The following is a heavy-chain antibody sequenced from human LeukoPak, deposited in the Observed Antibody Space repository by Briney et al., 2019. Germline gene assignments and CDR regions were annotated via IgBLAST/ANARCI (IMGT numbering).Heavy chain of an antibody. CDR3: ARGRYSGYAY. CDR1: GGSFSGYF. Sequence: SETLSLTCAVYGGSFSGYFWSWIRQPPGKGLEWIGEINHSGSTNYNPSLKSRVTISVDTSKNQFSLKLSSVTAADTAVYYCARGRYSGYAYWGQGILVTVSS. D-gene: IGHD5-12*01. V-gene: IGHV4-34*01. CDR2: INHSGST. J-gene: IGHJ4*02.